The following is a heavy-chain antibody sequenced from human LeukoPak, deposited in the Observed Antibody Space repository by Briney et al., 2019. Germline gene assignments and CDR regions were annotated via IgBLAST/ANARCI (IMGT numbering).Heavy chain of an antibody. CDR1: GFTFSSYS. CDR2: IYSGGST. Sequence: GGSLRLSCAASGFTFSSYSMNWVRQAPGKGLEWVSVIYSGGSTYYADSVKGRFTISRDNSKNTLYLQMNSLRAEDTAVYYCARAYYDSSGYFWYFDLWGRGTLVTVSS. D-gene: IGHD3-22*01. V-gene: IGHV3-53*01. J-gene: IGHJ2*01. CDR3: ARAYYDSSGYFWYFDL.